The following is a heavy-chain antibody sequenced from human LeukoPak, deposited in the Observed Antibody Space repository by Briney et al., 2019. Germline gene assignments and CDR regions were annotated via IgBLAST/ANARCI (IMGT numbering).Heavy chain of an antibody. Sequence: PGRSLRLSCAASGFTFSSYGMHWVRQAPGKGLEWVAVISYDGSNKYYADSVKGRFTISRDNSKNTLYLQMNSLRAEDTAVYYCAKLPGLEYFDYWGQGTLVTVSS. CDR1: GFTFSSYG. V-gene: IGHV3-30*18. J-gene: IGHJ4*02. CDR2: ISYDGSNK. CDR3: AKLPGLEYFDY.